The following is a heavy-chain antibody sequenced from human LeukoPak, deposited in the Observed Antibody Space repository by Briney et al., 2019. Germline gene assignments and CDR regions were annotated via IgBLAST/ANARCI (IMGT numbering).Heavy chain of an antibody. Sequence: QTGGSLRLSCAASGFTVSSNYMSWVRQAPGKGLEWVSVICSGGSTYYADSVKGRFTISRDNAKNSLYLQMNSLRAEDTAVYYCARLYCSGASCRYFDYWGQGTLVTVSS. J-gene: IGHJ4*02. CDR3: ARLYCSGASCRYFDY. D-gene: IGHD2-15*01. CDR2: ICSGGST. CDR1: GFTVSSNY. V-gene: IGHV3-53*01.